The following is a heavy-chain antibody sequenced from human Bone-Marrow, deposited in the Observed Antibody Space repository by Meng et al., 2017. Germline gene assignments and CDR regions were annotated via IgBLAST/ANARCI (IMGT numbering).Heavy chain of an antibody. CDR1: GYTLTELS. D-gene: IGHD1-14*01. CDR2: FDPEDGET. V-gene: IGHV1-24*01. J-gene: IGHJ5*02. CDR3: ATGLYNPYSEVDP. Sequence: PVKVSCKVSGYTLTELSMHWVRQAPGKGLEWMGGFDPEDGETIYAQKFQGRVTMTEDTSTDTAYMELSSLRSEDTAVYYCATGLYNPYSEVDPWGQGALVTVSS.